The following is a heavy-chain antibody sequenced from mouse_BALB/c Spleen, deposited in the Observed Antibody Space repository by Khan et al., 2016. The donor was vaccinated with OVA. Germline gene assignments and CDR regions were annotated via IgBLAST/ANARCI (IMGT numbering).Heavy chain of an antibody. CDR1: GFNIKDTY. CDR2: IDPANGNV. V-gene: IGHV14-3*02. Sequence: LQQSGAEFVKPGASVKLSCTASGFNIKDTYMHWINQRPQQGLVWIGRIDPANGNVKYDPNFQDKATIAADASSNTAYLQLSSLTSADTAVYYCTSGAYNGLFAYWGQGTLVTVSA. J-gene: IGHJ3*01. CDR3: TSGAYNGLFAY. D-gene: IGHD2-10*01.